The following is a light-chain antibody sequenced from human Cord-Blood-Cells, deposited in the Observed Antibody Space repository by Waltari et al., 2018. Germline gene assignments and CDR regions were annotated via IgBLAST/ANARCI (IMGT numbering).Light chain of an antibody. Sequence: DIQMPQSPSTLSASVGARVTITCRASQCISSWLAWYQQKPGKAPKCLIYDASSLESGVPSRFSGSGSGTEVTLTISSLQPDDFATYYCQQYNSYSQAFGQGTKVEIK. CDR1: QCISSW. CDR3: QQYNSYSQA. CDR2: DAS. V-gene: IGKV1-5*01. J-gene: IGKJ1*01.